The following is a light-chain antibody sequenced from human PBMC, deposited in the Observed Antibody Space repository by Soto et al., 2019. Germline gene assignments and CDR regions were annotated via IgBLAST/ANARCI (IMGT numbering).Light chain of an antibody. V-gene: IGKV3-20*01. CDR2: GAS. J-gene: IGKJ1*01. Sequence: DIVLTQSPGTLSLSPGERATLSCRASQSVNSNYLAWYRRKPGQAPSLLIYGASTRATGIPGRFSGSGSGTDFTLTITRLEPEDFAVYYCQQYGSSPPTFGQGTKVEIK. CDR1: QSVNSNY. CDR3: QQYGSSPPT.